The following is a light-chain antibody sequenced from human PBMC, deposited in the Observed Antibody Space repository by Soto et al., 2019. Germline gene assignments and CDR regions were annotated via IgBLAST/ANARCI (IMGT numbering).Light chain of an antibody. J-gene: IGLJ1*01. Sequence: QSVLTQPASVSGSPGQSIAISCTGTSSDVGGYSYVSWYQQQPGKAPKLVISDVSNRPSGVSDRFSGSKSGNTASLTISGLQTEDEADYYCASYTTSSTYVFGTWTKLTVL. V-gene: IGLV2-14*01. CDR3: ASYTTSSTYV. CDR1: SSDVGGYSY. CDR2: DVS.